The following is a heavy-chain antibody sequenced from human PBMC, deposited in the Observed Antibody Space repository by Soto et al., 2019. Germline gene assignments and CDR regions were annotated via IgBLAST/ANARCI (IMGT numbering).Heavy chain of an antibody. CDR2: INQDGSEK. J-gene: IGHJ4*02. CDR1: ESTVSRDW. V-gene: IGHV3-7*04. CDR3: SGGVGDAF. D-gene: IGHD1-26*01. Sequence: EVHLVESGGGLVQTGGSLRLSCAIFESTVSRDWMNWVRQAPGKGLEWVAHINQDGSEKYYVDSVKGRFTISRDNAKKSLYLQMNRLRPADTAMYYSSGGVGDAFWGQGTLVTVSS.